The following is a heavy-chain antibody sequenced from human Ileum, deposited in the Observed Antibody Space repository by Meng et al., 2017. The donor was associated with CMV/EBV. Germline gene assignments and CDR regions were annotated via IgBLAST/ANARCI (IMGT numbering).Heavy chain of an antibody. CDR3: ARYYLGIKGYCDY. Sequence: GGPLRLSCAASGFTFSSYSVNWVRQAPGKGLEWVSYISSGSTIIYYADSVKGRFTISRDNAKNSLYLRMNSLRAEDTSVYYCARYYLGIKGYCDYWGQGTLVTVSS. D-gene: IGHD7-27*01. J-gene: IGHJ4*02. CDR2: ISSGSTII. V-gene: IGHV3-48*04. CDR1: GFTFSSYS.